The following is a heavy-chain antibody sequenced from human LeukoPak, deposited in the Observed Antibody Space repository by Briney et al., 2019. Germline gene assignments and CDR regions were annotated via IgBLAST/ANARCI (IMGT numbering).Heavy chain of an antibody. D-gene: IGHD3-22*01. J-gene: IGHJ4*02. CDR2: IIPIFGTA. Sequence: SVKVSCKASGGTFISYAISWVRQAPGQGLEWMGGIIPIFGTANYAQKFQGRVTITADESTSTAYMELSSLRSEDTAVYYCARNYYDSSGYYYFDYWGQGTLVTVSS. CDR3: ARNYYDSSGYYYFDY. CDR1: GGTFISYA. V-gene: IGHV1-69*13.